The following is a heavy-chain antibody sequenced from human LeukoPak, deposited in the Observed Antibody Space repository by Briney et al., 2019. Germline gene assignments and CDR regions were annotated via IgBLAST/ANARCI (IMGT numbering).Heavy chain of an antibody. Sequence: PGGSLRLSCAASGFTFSSYEMNWVRRAPGKGLEWVSAISGSGGSTYYADSVKGRFTISRDNSKNTLYLQMNSLRTDDTAVYYCAKSWSQQLPDYWGQGTLVTVSS. CDR3: AKSWSQQLPDY. V-gene: IGHV3-23*01. CDR2: ISGSGGST. J-gene: IGHJ4*02. D-gene: IGHD6-13*01. CDR1: GFTFSSYE.